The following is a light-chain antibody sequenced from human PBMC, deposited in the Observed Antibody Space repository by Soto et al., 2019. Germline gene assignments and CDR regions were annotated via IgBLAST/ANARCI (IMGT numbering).Light chain of an antibody. Sequence: EIVLTQSPATLSLSPGERATLSCRASQSVSSYLAWYQQKPGQAPRLLIYDASNRAAGIPARFSGSGSGTDFTLTISSLEPEDFAVYYCQQRSNWPPTWTFGQGTNVESK. CDR2: DAS. CDR3: QQRSNWPPTWT. CDR1: QSVSSY. J-gene: IGKJ1*01. V-gene: IGKV3-11*01.